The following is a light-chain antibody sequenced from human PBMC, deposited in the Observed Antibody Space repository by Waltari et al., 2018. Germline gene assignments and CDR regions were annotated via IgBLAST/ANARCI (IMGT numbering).Light chain of an antibody. V-gene: IGKV1-5*01. CDR1: QNINTY. CDR3: QRYNSYSNT. J-gene: IGKJ2*01. Sequence: DIQMTQSPSTLSAPVGDRVTITCRASQNINTYLAWYQHKPGKAPNLLIYGGSTLESGVPLRFSGSGSGTEFTLTISSLQPDDFATYYCQRYNSYSNTFGQGTKLEIK. CDR2: GGS.